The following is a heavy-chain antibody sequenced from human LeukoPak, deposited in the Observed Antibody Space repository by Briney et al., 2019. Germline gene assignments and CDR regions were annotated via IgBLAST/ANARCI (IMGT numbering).Heavy chain of an antibody. D-gene: IGHD2-21*02. CDR2: IYPDGSDI. Sequence: GESLKISCKGSGYSFSTHWIGWVRQMPGKGLEWMGIIYPDGSDITYSPPFQGQVTISADKSISTAYLQWSSLKASDTAIYYCARRGGAYCSGNCFYYFDYWGQGTLVTVSP. J-gene: IGHJ4*02. V-gene: IGHV5-51*01. CDR1: GYSFSTHW. CDR3: ARRGGAYCSGNCFYYFDY.